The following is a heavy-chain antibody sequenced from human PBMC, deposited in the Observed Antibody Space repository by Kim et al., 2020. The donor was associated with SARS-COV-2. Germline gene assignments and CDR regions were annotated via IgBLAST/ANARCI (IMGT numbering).Heavy chain of an antibody. D-gene: IGHD6-6*01. V-gene: IGHV3-53*01. J-gene: IGHJ4*02. CDR2: IYGGGNS. Sequence: GGSLRLSCAASGFTVSSSYVSWVRQAPGKGLEWVSIIYGGGNSVYADSVKGRFIISRDNSKNTVFLQMNSLRVEDSAVYYCASARYFDYWGQGTLVTVSS. CDR3: ASARYFDY. CDR1: GFTVSSSY.